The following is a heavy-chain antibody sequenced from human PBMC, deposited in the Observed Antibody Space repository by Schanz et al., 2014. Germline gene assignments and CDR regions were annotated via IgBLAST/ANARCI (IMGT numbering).Heavy chain of an antibody. V-gene: IGHV3-7*03. CDR2: IKQDESER. D-gene: IGHD3-10*01. CDR1: GFTFSTYW. J-gene: IGHJ5*01. Sequence: VQLVESGGTLVKPGGSLRLSCAASGFTFSTYWMSWVRQAPGKGLEWVANIKQDESERSYVDSVKGRFTISRDNAKNSLYLQMNSLRAEDTAVYYCAKDFTGSGIFFNSWGQGTLVSVSS. CDR3: AKDFTGSGIFFNS.